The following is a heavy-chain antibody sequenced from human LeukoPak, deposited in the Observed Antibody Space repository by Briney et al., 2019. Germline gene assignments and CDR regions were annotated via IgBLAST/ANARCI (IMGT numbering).Heavy chain of an antibody. V-gene: IGHV3-48*01. CDR2: ISSSSSTI. Sequence: GGSLRLSCAASGFTFSSYSMDWARQTPGKGLEWVSYISSSSSTIYYADSVKGRFTISRDNAKHSLYLQMNSLRAEDTAVYYCANARGPAASYYYYYYYMDVWGKGTTVTVSS. D-gene: IGHD2-2*01. CDR1: GFTFSSYS. J-gene: IGHJ6*03. CDR3: ANARGPAASYYYYYYYMDV.